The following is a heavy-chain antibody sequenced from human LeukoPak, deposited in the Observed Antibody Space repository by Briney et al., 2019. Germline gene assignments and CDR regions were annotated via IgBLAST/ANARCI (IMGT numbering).Heavy chain of an antibody. J-gene: IGHJ6*02. Sequence: TGGSLRLSCAASGFTFSSYAMSWVRQAPGKGLEWVSAISGSGGSTYYADSVKGRFTISRDNSKNTLYLQMNSLRAEDTAVYYCAKVTRPYYDFWSGYYDYYYYGMDVWGQGTTVTVS. CDR3: AKVTRPYYDFWSGYYDYYYYGMDV. V-gene: IGHV3-23*01. CDR2: ISGSGGST. CDR1: GFTFSSYA. D-gene: IGHD3-3*01.